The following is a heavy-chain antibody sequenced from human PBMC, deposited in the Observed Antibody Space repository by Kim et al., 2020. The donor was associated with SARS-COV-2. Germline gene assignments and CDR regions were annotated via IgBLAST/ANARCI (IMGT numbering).Heavy chain of an antibody. J-gene: IGHJ5*02. CDR1: GDSIGKYY. V-gene: IGHV4-59*08. CDR2: IYYTGST. Sequence: SETLSLTCTVSGDSIGKYYWSWIRQPPGKGLEWIGHIYYTGSTNYNPSLKSRVSISIDTSKQHFSLNLTAVTAADTAAYSCARLKLVYCVIVPWGEGT. D-gene: IGHD3-10*01. CDR3: ARLKLVYCVIVP.